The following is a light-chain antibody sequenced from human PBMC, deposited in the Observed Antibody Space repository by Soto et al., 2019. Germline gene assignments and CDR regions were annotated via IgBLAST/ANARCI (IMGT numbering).Light chain of an antibody. V-gene: IGLV2-14*01. Sequence: QSALTQPASVSGSPGQSITISCTGTSSDVGGYNYVSWYQQHPGKATKLMIYDVSNRPSGVSNRFSGSKSGNTASLTISGLQAEDEADYCCSSYTSSSSYVVFGGGTKLTVL. CDR2: DVS. CDR3: SSYTSSSSYVV. J-gene: IGLJ2*01. CDR1: SSDVGGYNY.